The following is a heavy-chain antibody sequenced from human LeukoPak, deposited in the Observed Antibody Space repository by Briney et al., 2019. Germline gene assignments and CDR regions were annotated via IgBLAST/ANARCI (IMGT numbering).Heavy chain of an antibody. J-gene: IGHJ5*02. V-gene: IGHV2-5*02. CDR3: AHSTMVRAHAGHWFDP. CDR1: GFSLSTSGVG. Sequence: ESGPTLVKPTQTLTLTCTFSGFSLSTSGVGVGWIRQPPGKALEWLALIYWDDDKRYSPSLKSRLTNTKDTSKNQVVLTMTNMDPVDTATYYCAHSTMVRAHAGHWFDPWGQGTLVTVSS. D-gene: IGHD3-10*01. CDR2: IYWDDDK.